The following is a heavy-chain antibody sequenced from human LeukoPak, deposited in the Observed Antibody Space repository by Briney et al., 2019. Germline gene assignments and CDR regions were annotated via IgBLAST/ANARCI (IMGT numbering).Heavy chain of an antibody. D-gene: IGHD2-21*02. Sequence: PSETLSLTCTVSGGSISSSSYYWGWIRQPPGKGLEWIGSIYYSGSTYYNPSLKSRVTISVDTSKNQFSLKLSSVTAADTAVYYCARLTHCRGGDCYSSFWFDPWGQGTLVTVSS. CDR3: ARLTHCRGGDCYSSFWFDP. CDR2: IYYSGST. CDR1: GGSISSSSYY. J-gene: IGHJ5*02. V-gene: IGHV4-39*01.